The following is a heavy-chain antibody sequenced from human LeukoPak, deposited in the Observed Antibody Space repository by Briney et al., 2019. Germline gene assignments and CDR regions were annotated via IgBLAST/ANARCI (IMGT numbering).Heavy chain of an antibody. CDR3: AKGAFEQWLVQVIPFDY. D-gene: IGHD6-19*01. J-gene: IGHJ4*02. CDR1: GFTFTSYA. CDR2: INGGGTST. V-gene: IGHV3-23*01. Sequence: GGSLRLSCAASGFTFTSYAMSWVRQAPGKGLQWVSVINGGGTSTDYAGSVEGRFTISRDNSKNTLYLQMDSLRAEDTAIYYCAKGAFEQWLVQVIPFDYWGQGTLVTVSS.